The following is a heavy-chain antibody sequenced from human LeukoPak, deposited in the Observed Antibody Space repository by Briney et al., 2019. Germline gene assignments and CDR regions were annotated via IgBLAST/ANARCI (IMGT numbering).Heavy chain of an antibody. Sequence: PSETLSLTCTVSGGSISSYYWSWIWQPPGKGLEWMGYIYYSGSTNYNPSLRSRVTISVDTSKNQFSLKLSSVTAADTAVYYCARRLVYSGSHRDAFDIWGQGTMVTVSS. D-gene: IGHD1-26*01. CDR1: GGSISSYY. V-gene: IGHV4-59*01. J-gene: IGHJ3*02. CDR3: ARRLVYSGSHRDAFDI. CDR2: IYYSGST.